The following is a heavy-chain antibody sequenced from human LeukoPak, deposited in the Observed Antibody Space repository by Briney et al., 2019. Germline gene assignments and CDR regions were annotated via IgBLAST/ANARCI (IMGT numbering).Heavy chain of an antibody. CDR2: FDPEDGET. CDR1: GYTLTELS. D-gene: IGHD2-21*02. CDR3: ATRVRAYCGGDCYYLDY. J-gene: IGHJ4*02. V-gene: IGHV1-24*01. Sequence: ASVKVSCKVSGYTLTELSMHWVRQAPGKGLEWMGGFDPEDGETIYAQKFQGRVTMTEDTSTDTAYMELSSLRSEDTAMYYCATRVRAYCGGDCYYLDYWGQGTLVTVSS.